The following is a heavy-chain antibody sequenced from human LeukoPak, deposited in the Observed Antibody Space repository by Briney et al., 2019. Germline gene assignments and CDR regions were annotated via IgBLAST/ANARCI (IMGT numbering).Heavy chain of an antibody. CDR2: ISYDGSDK. Sequence: GGSLRLSCAASGFTFSSYGMHWVRQAPGKGLEWVAVISYDGSDKKYGESVKGRFTISRDNSKNTLFVQMNSLRDEDTAVYYCTRGGASMGGMDVWGQGTTVIVSS. CDR3: TRGGASMGGMDV. D-gene: IGHD1-26*01. J-gene: IGHJ6*02. V-gene: IGHV3-30*03. CDR1: GFTFSSYG.